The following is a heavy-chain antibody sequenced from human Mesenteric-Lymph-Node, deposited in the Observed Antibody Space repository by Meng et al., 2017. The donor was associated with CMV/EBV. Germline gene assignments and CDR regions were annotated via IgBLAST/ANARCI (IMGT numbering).Heavy chain of an antibody. CDR3: ARGPTITISDY. V-gene: IGHV4-30-4*01. CDR1: GGSISSGDYY. CDR2: IYYSGST. D-gene: IGHD3-3*01. J-gene: IGHJ4*02. Sequence: CTVSGGSISSGDYYWSWIRQPPGKGLEWIGYIYYSGSTYYNPSLKSRVTISVDTSKNQFSLKLSSVTAADTAVYYCARGPTITISDYWGQGTLVTISS.